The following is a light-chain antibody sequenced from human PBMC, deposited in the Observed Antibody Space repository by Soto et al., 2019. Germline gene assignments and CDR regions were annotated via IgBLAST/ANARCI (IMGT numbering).Light chain of an antibody. CDR3: HHRVIWPP. Sequence: EIVLTQSPATLSLSPGDRAILSCRASQNVNRYLGGYQQKPGQAPRLLIYDASNRATGIPARFSGSGSGTDFSLTISSLEPEDFPVYYCHHRVIWPPFGPGPQVDMK. CDR1: QNVNRY. J-gene: IGKJ3*01. CDR2: DAS. V-gene: IGKV3-11*01.